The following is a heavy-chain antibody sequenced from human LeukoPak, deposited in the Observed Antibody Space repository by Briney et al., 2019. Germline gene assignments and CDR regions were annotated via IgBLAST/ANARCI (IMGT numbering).Heavy chain of an antibody. CDR1: GGSISSHY. D-gene: IGHD5-24*01. Sequence: SETLSLTCTVSGGSISSHYWSWIRQPPGKGLEWIGYIYYSGSTNYNPSLKSRVTISVDTSKNQFSLKRSSVTAADTAVYYCARDAIRDGYKHWGQGTLVTVSS. J-gene: IGHJ4*02. CDR2: IYYSGST. V-gene: IGHV4-59*11. CDR3: ARDAIRDGYKH.